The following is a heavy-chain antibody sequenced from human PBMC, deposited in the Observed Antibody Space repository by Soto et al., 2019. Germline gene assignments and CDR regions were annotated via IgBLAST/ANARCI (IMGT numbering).Heavy chain of an antibody. Sequence: QVQLVQSGAEVKKPGASVKVSCKASGYTFTSYDINWVRQATGQGLEWMGWMNPNSGNTGYAQKFQVRVTMTRNTSISTAYMELSRLRSEDTAVYYCAKTRRDGFGRWFDPWGQGTLVTVSS. CDR2: MNPNSGNT. J-gene: IGHJ5*02. CDR3: AKTRRDGFGRWFDP. D-gene: IGHD3-16*01. CDR1: GYTFTSYD. V-gene: IGHV1-8*01.